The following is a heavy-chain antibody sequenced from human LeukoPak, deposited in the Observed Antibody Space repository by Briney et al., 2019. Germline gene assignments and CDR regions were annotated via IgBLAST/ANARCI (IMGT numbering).Heavy chain of an antibody. V-gene: IGHV1-18*01. CDR3: ARVPPDLMVRGHYFDY. J-gene: IGHJ4*02. CDR2: ISAYNGNT. D-gene: IGHD3-10*01. CDR1: GYTFTSYG. Sequence: ASVKVSCRASGYTFTSYGISWVRQAPGQGLEWMGWISAYNGNTNYAQKLQGRVTMTKDTTTSTAYMELRSLRSDDTAVYYCARVPPDLMVRGHYFDYWGQGTLVTVSS.